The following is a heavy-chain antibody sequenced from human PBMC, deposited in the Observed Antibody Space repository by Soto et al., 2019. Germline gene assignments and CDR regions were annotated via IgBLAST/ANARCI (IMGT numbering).Heavy chain of an antibody. J-gene: IGHJ6*02. D-gene: IGHD3-10*01. CDR1: GFTFSSYA. CDR2: ISGSGGRT. CDR3: ACGSGSYYYYGMDV. V-gene: IGHV3-23*01. Sequence: EVQLLESGGGLVQPGGSLRLSCAASGFTFSSYAMSWVRQAPGKGLEWVSAISGSGGRTSYADSVKGRFTISRDSSMNTLYLQMNSPRAEDTAGYYCACGSGSYYYYGMDVWGQGTTVTVSS.